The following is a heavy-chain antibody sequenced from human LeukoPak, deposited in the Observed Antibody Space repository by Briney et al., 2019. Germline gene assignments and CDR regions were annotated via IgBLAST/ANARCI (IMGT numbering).Heavy chain of an antibody. CDR1: GFTFSSYG. J-gene: IGHJ4*02. Sequence: PGGSLRLSCAASGFTFSSYGLHWVRQAPGKGLEWVEFIRYDGSNKYYADSVKGRFTISRDNSKNTLYLQMNSLRAEDTAVYYCAREECSSTSCYFDYWGQGTLVTVSS. D-gene: IGHD2-2*01. CDR3: AREECSSTSCYFDY. CDR2: IRYDGSNK. V-gene: IGHV3-30*02.